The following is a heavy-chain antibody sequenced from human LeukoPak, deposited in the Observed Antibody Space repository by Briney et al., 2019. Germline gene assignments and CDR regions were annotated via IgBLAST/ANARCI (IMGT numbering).Heavy chain of an antibody. D-gene: IGHD5-12*01. V-gene: IGHV4-34*01. CDR2: VNHSGST. CDR3: ARVPLDIVAKITAPGGFDY. CDR1: GVSFSGYY. J-gene: IGHJ4*02. Sequence: SETLSLTCAVYGVSFSGYYWSWIRQPPGKGLEWIGEVNHSGSTNYNPSLKSRVTMSVDTSKNQFSLKLSSVTAADTAVYYCARVPLDIVAKITAPGGFDYWGQGTLVTVSS.